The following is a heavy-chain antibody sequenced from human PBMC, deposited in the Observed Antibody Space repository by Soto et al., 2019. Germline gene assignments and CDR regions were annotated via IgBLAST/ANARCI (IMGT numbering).Heavy chain of an antibody. Sequence: QVQVVQSGVEVRRPGSSVKVSCKASGDTFKNCVISWVRQAPGQGLEWMGVIIPLFGTTDFAQRVQGRLTITTDESTTTAYMELSRLRSEETATYYCAAELGFGKLSVVWGQGTTVIVSS. D-gene: IGHD3-10*01. CDR1: GDTFKNCV. CDR2: IIPLFGTT. J-gene: IGHJ6*02. CDR3: AAELGFGKLSVV. V-gene: IGHV1-69*01.